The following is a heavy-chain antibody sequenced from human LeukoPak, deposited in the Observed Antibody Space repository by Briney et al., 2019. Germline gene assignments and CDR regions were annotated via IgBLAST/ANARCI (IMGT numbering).Heavy chain of an antibody. CDR2: IYYSGST. Sequence: SQTLSFTCTVSGGSISSGGYYWSWIRQHPGKGLEWIGYIYYSGSTYYNPSLKSRVTISVDTSKNQFSLKLSSVTAADTAVYYCARGLRWDCSSTSCYGALGYWGQGTLVTVSS. J-gene: IGHJ4*02. CDR1: GGSISSGGYY. CDR3: ARGLRWDCSSTSCYGALGY. D-gene: IGHD2-2*01. V-gene: IGHV4-31*03.